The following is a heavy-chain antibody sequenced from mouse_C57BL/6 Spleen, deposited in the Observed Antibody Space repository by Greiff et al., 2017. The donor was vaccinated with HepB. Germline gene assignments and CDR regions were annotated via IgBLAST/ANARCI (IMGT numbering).Heavy chain of an antibody. J-gene: IGHJ1*03. CDR2: FYPGSGSI. CDR1: GYTFTEYT. Sequence: QVQLQQSGAELVKPGASVKLSCKASGYTFTEYTIHWVKQRSGQGLEWIGWFYPGSGSIKYNEKFKDKATLTADKSSSTVYMELSRLTSEDSAVYFCARHEGIYYGSSRGYFDVWGTGTTVTVSS. V-gene: IGHV1-62-2*01. D-gene: IGHD1-1*01. CDR3: ARHEGIYYGSSRGYFDV.